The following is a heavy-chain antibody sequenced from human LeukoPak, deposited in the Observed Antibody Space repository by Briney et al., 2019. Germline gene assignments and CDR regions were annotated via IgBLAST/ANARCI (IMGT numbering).Heavy chain of an antibody. V-gene: IGHV4-59*01. CDR2: IYYSGST. CDR1: GGSISSYY. D-gene: IGHD3-22*01. CDR3: ARDPDYYDPGY. Sequence: SETLSLTCTVSGGSISSYYWSWVRQPPGKGLEWVGYIYYSGSTNYNPSLKSRVTISVDTSKNQFSLKLSSVTAADTAVYYCARDPDYYDPGYWGQGTLVTVSS. J-gene: IGHJ4*02.